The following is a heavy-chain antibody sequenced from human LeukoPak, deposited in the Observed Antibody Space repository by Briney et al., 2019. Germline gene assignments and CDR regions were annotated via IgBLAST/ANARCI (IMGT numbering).Heavy chain of an antibody. D-gene: IGHD3-22*01. J-gene: IGHJ4*02. CDR1: GYTFTSYA. Sequence: ASVKVSCKASGYTFTSYAMLWVRQAPGQRLEWMGWINAGNGNTKYSQKFQGRVTITRDTSASTAYMELSSLRSEDTAVYYCARDWTLTYYYDSSGPGGYWGQGTLVTVSS. CDR3: ARDWTLTYYYDSSGPGGY. CDR2: INAGNGNT. V-gene: IGHV1-3*01.